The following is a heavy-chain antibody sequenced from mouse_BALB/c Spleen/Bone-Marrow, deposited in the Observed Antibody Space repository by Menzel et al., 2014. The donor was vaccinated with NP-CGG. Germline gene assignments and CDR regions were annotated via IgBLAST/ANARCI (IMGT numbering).Heavy chain of an antibody. CDR3: ARLPSYYRYEDAY. V-gene: IGHV5-12-1*01. J-gene: IGHJ3*01. D-gene: IGHD2-14*01. Sequence: DVKLVESGGGLVKPGGSLKLSCAASGFAFXSYDMSWVRQTPEKRLEWVAYISSGGGSTYYPDTVKGRFTITRDNAKNTLYLQMSSLKSEDTAMYYCARLPSYYRYEDAYWGQGTLVTVPA. CDR1: GFAFXSYD. CDR2: ISSGGGST.